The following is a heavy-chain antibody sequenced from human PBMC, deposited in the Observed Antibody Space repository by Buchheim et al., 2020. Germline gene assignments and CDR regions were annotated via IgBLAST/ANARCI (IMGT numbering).Heavy chain of an antibody. V-gene: IGHV4-59*08. D-gene: IGHD3-3*01. J-gene: IGHJ6*02. CDR1: GGSISSYY. CDR2: IYYSGST. CDR3: ARGVYYDFWSGSLVSYYYYGMDV. Sequence: QVQLQESGPGLVKPSETLSLTCTVSGGSISSYYWSWIRQPPGKGLEWIGYIYYSGSTNYNPSLKSRVTISVDTSKNTFSLKLSSGTAADTAVYYCARGVYYDFWSGSLVSYYYYGMDVWGQGTT.